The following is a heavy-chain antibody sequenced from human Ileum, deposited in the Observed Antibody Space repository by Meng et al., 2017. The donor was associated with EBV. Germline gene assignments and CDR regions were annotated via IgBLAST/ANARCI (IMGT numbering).Heavy chain of an antibody. D-gene: IGHD2-8*02. CDR1: GASVTSSSYY. Sequence: QVQLQESGPGLVNPSXXLSLTCTVSGASVTSSSYYWGWIRQPPGKGLEWIASISYSGSTYYNPSLKSRVTISIDTARNHFVLTLTSVTAADTAVYYCAFYFVGRGGTGSWGQGTLVTVSS. CDR2: ISYSGST. V-gene: IGHV4-39*02. J-gene: IGHJ5*02. CDR3: AFYFVGRGGTGS.